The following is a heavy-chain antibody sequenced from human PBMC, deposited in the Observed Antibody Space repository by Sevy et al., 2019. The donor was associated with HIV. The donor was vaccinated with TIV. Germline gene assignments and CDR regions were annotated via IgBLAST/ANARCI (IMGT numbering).Heavy chain of an antibody. CDR3: ARTYGSGSYHTNPYYYGMDV. J-gene: IGHJ6*02. D-gene: IGHD3-10*01. CDR2: IYYSGST. CDR1: GGSISSSSYY. Sequence: SETLSLTCTVSGGSISSSSYYWGWIRQPPGKGLEWIGNIYYSGSTYYNPSLKSRVTISVDTSKNQFSLKLSSVTAADTAVYYCARTYGSGSYHTNPYYYGMDVWGQGTTVTVSS. V-gene: IGHV4-39*01.